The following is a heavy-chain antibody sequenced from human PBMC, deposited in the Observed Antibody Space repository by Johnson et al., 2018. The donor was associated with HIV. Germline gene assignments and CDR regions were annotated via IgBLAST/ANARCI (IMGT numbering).Heavy chain of an antibody. CDR2: ISYDGNNK. CDR3: ARYCSGGSCYSVWQKNYAFDI. D-gene: IGHD2-15*01. CDR1: GFTFSSFA. Sequence: VQLVESGGGLVQPGGSLRLSCAASGFTFSSFAMHWVRQAPGKGLEWMAFISYDGNNKYYADSVKGRFTISRDNSKNTLYLQLNSLRAEDTAVYYCARYCSGGSCYSVWQKNYAFDIWGQGTMVTVSS. V-gene: IGHV3-30-3*01. J-gene: IGHJ3*02.